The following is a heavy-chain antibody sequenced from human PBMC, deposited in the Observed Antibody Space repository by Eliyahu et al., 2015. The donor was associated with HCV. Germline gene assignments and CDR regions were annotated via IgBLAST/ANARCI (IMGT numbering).Heavy chain of an antibody. CDR3: ARDTGGGMDV. D-gene: IGHD3-10*01. J-gene: IGHJ6*02. CDR2: IEQDGSER. V-gene: IGHV3-7*01. CDR1: GFTSANHW. Sequence: EVQLVESGGGLXQPXGSLRLSCAAXGFTSANHWMSWVRQAPGKGLEWVASIEQDGSERYYVASVKGRFTISRDNAKNSLFLQMNSLRAEDTAVYYCARDTGGGMDVWGHGTTVTVSS.